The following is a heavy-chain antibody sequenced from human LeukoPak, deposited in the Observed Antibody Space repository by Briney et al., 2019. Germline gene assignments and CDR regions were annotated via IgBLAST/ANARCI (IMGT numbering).Heavy chain of an antibody. J-gene: IGHJ4*02. D-gene: IGHD1-26*01. V-gene: IGHV3-23*01. Sequence: GSLRLSCAASGFIFSSYAMNWVRQAPGKGLEWVSGISSGGGSTYYADSVKGRFTTSKDKSTNMVYLQMNSLRVEDTAIYYCAKGTSGSNTGVDYWGQGTLVTVSS. CDR1: GFIFSSYA. CDR2: ISSGGGST. CDR3: AKGTSGSNTGVDY.